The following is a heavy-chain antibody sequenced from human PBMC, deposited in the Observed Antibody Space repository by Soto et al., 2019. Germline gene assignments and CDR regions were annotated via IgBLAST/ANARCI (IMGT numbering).Heavy chain of an antibody. D-gene: IGHD3-10*01. CDR3: AKLQGSGTYYDDDF. V-gene: IGHV1-69*01. J-gene: IGHJ4*02. Sequence: QVQLVQSGAEVKKPGSSVKVSCKASGGPSNNFAIRWVRQAPGQGLEWMGGILPIFGTANYAEKFQGRVKVTADESTRTAYMDLSSLRSEDTAVYYCAKLQGSGTYYDDDFWGQGTLVTVSS. CDR1: GGPSNNFA. CDR2: ILPIFGTA.